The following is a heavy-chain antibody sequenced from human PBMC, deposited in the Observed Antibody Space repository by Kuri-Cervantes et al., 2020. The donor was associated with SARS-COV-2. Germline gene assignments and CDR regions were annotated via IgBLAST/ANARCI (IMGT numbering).Heavy chain of an antibody. V-gene: IGHV1-58*02. J-gene: IGHJ6*02. CDR2: IVVGSGNT. CDR3: ARVGREGGYEGQWLRYYYYYGMDV. CDR1: GFTFTSSA. D-gene: IGHD5-12*01. Sequence: SVKVSCKASGFTFTSSAMQWVRQARGQRLEWIGWIVVGSGNTNYAQKFQGRVTITADKSTSTAYMELSSLRSEDTAVYYCARVGREGGYEGQWLRYYYYYGMDVWGQGTTVTVSS.